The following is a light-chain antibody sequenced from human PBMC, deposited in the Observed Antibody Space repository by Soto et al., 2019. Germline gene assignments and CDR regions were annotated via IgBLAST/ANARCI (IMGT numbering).Light chain of an antibody. CDR3: QQYGSSGT. J-gene: IGKJ1*01. CDR1: QSISSSY. V-gene: IGKV3-20*01. CDR2: GAS. Sequence: EIVLTQSPGTLSLSPGARDPLSCWASQSISSSYLAWYQQKPGQAPRLLIYGASSRATGIPDRFSGSGSGTDFTLTISRLEPEDFAVYYCQQYGSSGTFGQGTKVDIK.